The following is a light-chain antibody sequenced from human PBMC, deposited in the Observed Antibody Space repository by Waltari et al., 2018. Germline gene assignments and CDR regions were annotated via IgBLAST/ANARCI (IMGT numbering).Light chain of an antibody. J-gene: IGKJ4*01. CDR2: EPS. Sequence: EIVLTQSPATLSLSPGERATLSCRASQSVSSYLAWYQQKPGQAPRPLLYEPSNRAAGIPARFSGSGSGTDFTLTISSLEPEDFAVYYCQQRDSLLVTFGGGTKVQI. CDR1: QSVSSY. V-gene: IGKV3-11*01. CDR3: QQRDSLLVT.